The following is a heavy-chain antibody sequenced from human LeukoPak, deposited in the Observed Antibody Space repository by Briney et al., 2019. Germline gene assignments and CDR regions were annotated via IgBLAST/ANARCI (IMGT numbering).Heavy chain of an antibody. CDR3: ARDRTTVTTYYSYSYMDV. J-gene: IGHJ6*03. D-gene: IGHD4-17*01. CDR1: GDSISSYF. V-gene: IGHV4-4*07. CDR2: IYTRGRT. Sequence: PETLSLTSAGSGDSISSYFWSWIRPPAGKGVEGIGRIYTRGRTNHNPSPTRRVTISVAKSNKQLALKLRSVTAADRAVYYCARDRTTVTTYYSYSYMDVWGKGTTVTVSS.